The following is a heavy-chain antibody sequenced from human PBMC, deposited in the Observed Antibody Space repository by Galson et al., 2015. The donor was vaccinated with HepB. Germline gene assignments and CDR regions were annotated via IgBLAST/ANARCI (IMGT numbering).Heavy chain of an antibody. V-gene: IGHV3-30-3*01. CDR2: ISYDGSNK. CDR3: ARDYYGSGSYYIAFDY. J-gene: IGHJ4*02. D-gene: IGHD3-10*01. Sequence: SLRLSCAASGFTFSSYAMHWVRQAPGKGLEWVAVISYDGSNKYYADSVKGRFTISRDNSKNTLYLQMNSLRAEDTAVYYCARDYYGSGSYYIAFDYWGQGTLVTVSS. CDR1: GFTFSSYA.